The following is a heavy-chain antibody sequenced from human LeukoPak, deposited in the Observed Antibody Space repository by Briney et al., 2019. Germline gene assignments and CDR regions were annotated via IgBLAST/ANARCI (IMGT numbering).Heavy chain of an antibody. CDR2: IYAGNGNV. V-gene: IGHV1-3*01. CDR1: GYTLSTYT. CDR3: AREVAI. D-gene: IGHD2-15*01. J-gene: IGHJ4*02. Sequence: ASVKVPCKASGYTLSTYTMHWLSQAPGQRPEWMGCIYAGNGNVKFSQNFQARVTITRDTSANTAYLELSSLRSEDTAVYYCAREVAIWGQGTLVTVSS.